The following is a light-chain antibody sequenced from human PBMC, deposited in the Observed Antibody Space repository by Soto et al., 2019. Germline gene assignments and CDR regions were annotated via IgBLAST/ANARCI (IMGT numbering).Light chain of an antibody. CDR3: QQYGSSPRP. V-gene: IGKV3-20*01. CDR2: GAS. CDR1: QSVSSSY. J-gene: IGKJ3*01. Sequence: IVLTQSPGSRALSSWARAAVSCKGSQSVSSSYLAWYQQKPGQAPRLLIYGASSRATGIPDRFSGSGSGTDFTLTISRLEPEDCAVYYCQQYGSSPRPFGPGTKVAI.